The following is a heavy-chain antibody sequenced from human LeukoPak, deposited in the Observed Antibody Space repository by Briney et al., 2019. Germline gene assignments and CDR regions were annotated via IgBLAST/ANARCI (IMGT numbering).Heavy chain of an antibody. CDR3: ARIDYYYDSSGYYFDY. J-gene: IGHJ4*02. CDR1: GGTFSNYA. Sequence: SVKVSCKASGGTFSNYAISWVRQAPGQGLEWMGGIIPIFGTANYAQKFQGRVTITADESTSTAYMELSSLRSEDTAVYYCARIDYYYDSSGYYFDYWGQGTLVTVSS. D-gene: IGHD3-22*01. V-gene: IGHV1-69*13. CDR2: IIPIFGTA.